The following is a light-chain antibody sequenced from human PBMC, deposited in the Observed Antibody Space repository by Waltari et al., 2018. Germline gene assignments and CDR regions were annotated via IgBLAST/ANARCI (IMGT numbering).Light chain of an antibody. CDR2: WSF. V-gene: IGKV4-1*01. CDR1: QSLISPPNNKNF. Sequence: DIVMTQSPESLAVSLGERATINCKSSQSLISPPNNKNFLAWYQVKLGQPPKLLFYWSFTRQSGVPDRFSGSGSGTDFTLTISSLQAEDVAIYYCQQYYTMPVTFGGGTKVEIK. CDR3: QQYYTMPVT. J-gene: IGKJ4*01.